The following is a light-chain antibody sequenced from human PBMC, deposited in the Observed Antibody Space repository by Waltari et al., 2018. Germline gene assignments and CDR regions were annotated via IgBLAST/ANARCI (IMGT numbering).Light chain of an antibody. CDR1: SLRTYS. CDR2: GKN. CDR3: HSRDSSGDVV. V-gene: IGLV3-19*01. J-gene: IGLJ2*01. Sequence: SSELTQDPAVSVALGQTVRITCQGDSLRTYSVSWFHPKPEQAPALVIYGKNNRPSGIPDRFSASSSGSTASLTIIGAQAEDEADYYCHSRDSSGDVVIGGGTKLTVV.